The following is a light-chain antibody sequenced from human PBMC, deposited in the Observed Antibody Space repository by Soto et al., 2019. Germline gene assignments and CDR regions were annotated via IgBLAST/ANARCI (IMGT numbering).Light chain of an antibody. CDR3: AAWDDGLRAYV. CDR2: SNE. J-gene: IGLJ1*01. V-gene: IGLV1-44*01. CDR1: TSNIGSNT. Sequence: QSVLTQPPSISVPPGQRVTISCSGGTSNIGSNTVHWLQQFPETSPKLLIYSNELRPSGVPDRFSGSKSGTSASLAISGLQSEDEADYYCAAWDDGLRAYVFGTGTKLTVL.